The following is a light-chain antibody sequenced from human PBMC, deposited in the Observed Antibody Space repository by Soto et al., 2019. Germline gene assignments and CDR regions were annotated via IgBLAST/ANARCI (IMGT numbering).Light chain of an antibody. Sequence: EIVMTQSPATLSVSPGERVTLSCRASQSVTSNLAWYQHTPGQSPRLLISGASSGATGLPSRFSGSGSGTDFTLTINSLQSGDAAVYYCQQYHHWPVTLGGGTKVEIK. CDR3: QQYHHWPVT. J-gene: IGKJ4*01. CDR1: QSVTSN. V-gene: IGKV3-15*01. CDR2: GAS.